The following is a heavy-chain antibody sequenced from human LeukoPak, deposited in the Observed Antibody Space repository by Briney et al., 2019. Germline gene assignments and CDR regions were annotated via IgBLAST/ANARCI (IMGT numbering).Heavy chain of an antibody. J-gene: IGHJ4*02. V-gene: IGHV3-9*01. CDR3: AKGSLEMATVDFEF. D-gene: IGHD5-24*01. Sequence: GGSLRLSCAASGFDFGNYAMHWVRQAPGKGLQWVSGINWSSNMVAYAASVKGRFTISRDNAKNSLYLQMNSLTSEDTAFYFCAKGSLEMATVDFEFWGQGTLVTVSS. CDR1: GFDFGNYA. CDR2: INWSSNMV.